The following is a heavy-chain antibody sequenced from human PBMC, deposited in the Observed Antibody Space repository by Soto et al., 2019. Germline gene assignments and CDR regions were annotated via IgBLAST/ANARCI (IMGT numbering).Heavy chain of an antibody. CDR1: GGSFTREA. D-gene: IGHD1-1*01. J-gene: IGHJ3*01. Sequence: QVQLVQSGAEVKKPGSSVKVSCKASGGSFTREAINWVRQAPGQGPEWMGGILPFFGTADYAQKFQGRVTITADVSTTAAFMELRAPTFEATAVYHCARGHVFAGNSDTSDVWGQGTMVT. CDR2: ILPFFGTA. CDR3: ARGHVFAGNSDTSDV. V-gene: IGHV1-69*12.